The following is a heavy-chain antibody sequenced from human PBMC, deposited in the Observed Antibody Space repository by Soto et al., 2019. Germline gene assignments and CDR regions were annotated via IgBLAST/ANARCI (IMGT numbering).Heavy chain of an antibody. J-gene: IGHJ5*02. D-gene: IGHD6-19*01. V-gene: IGHV2-26*01. CDR1: GLSITDSEMG. CDR3: ARRHLAVAVSPWFDP. CDR2: IDSSGEK. Sequence: QVALKESGPVLVNPTETLTLRCTVSGLSITDSEMGVSWISQPPGQPLEWLAHIDSSGEKSYRTFLKSRLAISKDTSKSQIVHTMTNMDPADTSTYYCARRHLAVAVSPWFDPWGQGIPVPVSS.